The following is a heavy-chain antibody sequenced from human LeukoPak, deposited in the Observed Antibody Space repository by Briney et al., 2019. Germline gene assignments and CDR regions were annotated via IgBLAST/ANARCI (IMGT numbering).Heavy chain of an antibody. CDR3: ARWDSGSCSD. Sequence: PGGSLRLSCAASGFIFSDHYMDWVRQAPGKGLEWVGRTKNKANSYTTEYAASVKGRFTISRDDSKNSLYLQMNSLKTEDTAMYYCARWDSGSCSDWGQGTLVTVSS. CDR2: TKNKANSYTT. D-gene: IGHD1-26*01. J-gene: IGHJ4*02. V-gene: IGHV3-72*01. CDR1: GFIFSDHY.